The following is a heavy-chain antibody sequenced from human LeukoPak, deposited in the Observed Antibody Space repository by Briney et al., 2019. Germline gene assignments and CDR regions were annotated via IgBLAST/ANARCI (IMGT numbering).Heavy chain of an antibody. V-gene: IGHV3-48*04. CDR3: TRVAQSGPTGWFDP. J-gene: IGHJ5*02. CDR2: ISSSSSTI. CDR1: GFTFSSYS. Sequence: GGSLRLSCAASGFTFSSYSMNWVRQAPGKGLEWVSYISSSSSTIYYADSVKGRFTISRDNPGNVVYLQMDSLRAEDTAVYYCTRVAQSGPTGWFDPWGQGTLVTVSS. D-gene: IGHD1-1*01.